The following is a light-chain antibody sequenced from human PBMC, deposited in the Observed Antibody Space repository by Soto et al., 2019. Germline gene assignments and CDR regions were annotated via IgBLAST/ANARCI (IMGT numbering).Light chain of an antibody. Sequence: EIVLTQSPGTLSLSPGERATFSCRASQSVSSSYIAWYQQKRGQAPRLLIYGASSGATGIPDRFSGSGSGTDFTLTISRLEPEDFAIYYCHQYDKWPPITFGQGTRLEIK. CDR3: HQYDKWPPIT. J-gene: IGKJ5*01. V-gene: IGKV3-20*01. CDR2: GAS. CDR1: QSVSSSY.